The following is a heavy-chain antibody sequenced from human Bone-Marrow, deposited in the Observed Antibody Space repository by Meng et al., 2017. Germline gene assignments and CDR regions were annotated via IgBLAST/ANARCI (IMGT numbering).Heavy chain of an antibody. D-gene: IGHD1-1*01. Sequence: QVQLQEWGAGTLEPSGRLSLTCAFYRWSFCGYYWSWIRQPPGKGLEWIGEINHSGSTNYNPSLKSRVTISVDTSKNQFSLKLSSVTAADTAVYYCARGTRPLLFQHWGQGTLVTVSS. CDR2: INHSGST. J-gene: IGHJ1*01. V-gene: IGHV4-34*01. CDR1: RWSFCGYY. CDR3: ARGTRPLLFQH.